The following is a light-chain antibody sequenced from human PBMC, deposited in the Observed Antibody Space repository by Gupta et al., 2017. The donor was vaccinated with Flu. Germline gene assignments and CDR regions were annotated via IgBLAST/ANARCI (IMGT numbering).Light chain of an antibody. V-gene: IGKV1-12*01. CDR3: QQSNSFPIT. CDR1: QGVGKY. CDR2: TTS. Sequence: PSSVSASVGDRVTITCRASQGVGKYLAWYQQLPVEAPNLLIYTTSSLQTGVPSRFSGSGSGTDFTLTISSLQPEDSATYYCQQSNSFPITFGQGTLLEIK. J-gene: IGKJ5*01.